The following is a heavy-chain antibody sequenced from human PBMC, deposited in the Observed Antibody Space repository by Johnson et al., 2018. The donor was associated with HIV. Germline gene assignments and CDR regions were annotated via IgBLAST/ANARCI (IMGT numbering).Heavy chain of an antibody. CDR1: GFTFSSYT. CDR2: IRSKPYSYAP. CDR3: NRTDDTYYYDSSGYVDAFDI. Sequence: VQLVESGGGVVQPGRSLRLSCAASGFTFSSYTMHWVRQAPGKGLEWVGRIRSKPYSYAPAYAASVTGRFPISRDDSKNTAYLQMNSLKTEDTAVYCCNRTDDTYYYDSSGYVDAFDIWGQGTMVTVSS. D-gene: IGHD3-22*01. J-gene: IGHJ3*02. V-gene: IGHV3-73*01.